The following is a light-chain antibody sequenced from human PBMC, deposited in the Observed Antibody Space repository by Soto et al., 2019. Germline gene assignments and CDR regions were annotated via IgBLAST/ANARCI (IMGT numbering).Light chain of an antibody. Sequence: QTVVTQEHSLTVSPGGTVTLTCASSNGAVTSGFYPNWFQQKPGQAPRALIYSTNNKHSWTPARFSGSLLGGKDAMTLSGVQPEDEAEYYCLLYVGGARVFGTGTKLTVL. CDR3: LLYVGGARV. CDR1: NGAVTSGFY. CDR2: STN. V-gene: IGLV7-43*01. J-gene: IGLJ1*01.